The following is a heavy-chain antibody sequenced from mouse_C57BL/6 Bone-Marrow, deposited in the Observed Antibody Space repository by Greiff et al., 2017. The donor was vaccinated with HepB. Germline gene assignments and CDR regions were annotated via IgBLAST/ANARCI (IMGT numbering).Heavy chain of an antibody. CDR3: ARENYYGSPAWFAY. Sequence: VQLQESGAELVRPGTSVKVSCKASGYAFTNYLIEWVKQRPGQGLEWIGVINPGSGGTNYNEKFKGKATLTADKSSSTAYMQLSSLTSEDSAVYFCARENYYGSPAWFAYWGQGTLVTVSA. J-gene: IGHJ3*01. CDR2: INPGSGGT. V-gene: IGHV1-54*01. CDR1: GYAFTNYL. D-gene: IGHD1-1*01.